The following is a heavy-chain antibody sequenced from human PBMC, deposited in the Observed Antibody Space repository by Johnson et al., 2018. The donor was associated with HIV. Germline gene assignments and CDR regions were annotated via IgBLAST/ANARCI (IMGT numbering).Heavy chain of an antibody. CDR3: AKKALGDVDAFDI. J-gene: IGHJ3*02. V-gene: IGHV3-9*01. CDR1: GFTFDDYA. CDR2: ISWNSGSI. D-gene: IGHD2-21*02. Sequence: VQLVESGGGLVQPGRSLRLSCAASGFTFDDYAMHWVRQAPGKGLEWVSGISWNSGSIGYADSVKGRFTISRDNAKNSLYLQMNSLRAEDTALYYCAKKALGDVDAFDIWGQGTMVTVSS.